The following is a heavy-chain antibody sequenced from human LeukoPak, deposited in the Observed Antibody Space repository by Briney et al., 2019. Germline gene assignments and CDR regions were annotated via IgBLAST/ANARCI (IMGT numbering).Heavy chain of an antibody. CDR1: GFTFSGYV. CDR3: AKESWINTGRGGTDLLTHDAFDV. V-gene: IGHV3-23*01. J-gene: IGHJ3*01. Sequence: PGGSLRLSCSGSGFTFSGYVMIWVRQAPGKGLEWVSSIGYSNNSTYYSDSVKGRFTISRDNSKNTLYLQMNSLRAGDTAVYYCAKESWINTGRGGTDLLTHDAFDVWGQGTMVTVSP. CDR2: IGYSNNST. D-gene: IGHD3-10*01.